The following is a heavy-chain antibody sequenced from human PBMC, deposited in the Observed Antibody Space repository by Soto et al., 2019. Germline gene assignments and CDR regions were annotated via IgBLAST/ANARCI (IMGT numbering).Heavy chain of an antibody. CDR3: ATAARRSGNFDC. V-gene: IGHV4-59*01. Sequence: QVQLQESGPGLVKPSETLSLTCTVSGGSISSYYWSWIRQPPGQGLEWIGYIYYRGYTNYNHSLKSRVTISVDTSKNQFSLKLSSVTAADTAVYYCATAARRSGNFDCWGQGTLVTVSS. CDR2: IYYRGYT. D-gene: IGHD6-6*01. J-gene: IGHJ4*02. CDR1: GGSISSYY.